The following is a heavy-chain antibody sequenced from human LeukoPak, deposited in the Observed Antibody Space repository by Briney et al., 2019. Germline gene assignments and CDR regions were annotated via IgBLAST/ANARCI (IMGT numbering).Heavy chain of an antibody. J-gene: IGHJ4*02. D-gene: IGHD3-3*01. CDR3: TRDRGKDFWSGYYPH. CDR1: GFTFGDYA. V-gene: IGHV3-49*03. CDR2: IRSKAYGGTT. Sequence: GGSLRLSCTASGFTFGDYAMSWFRQAPGKGLEWVGFIRSKAYGGTTEYAASVQGRFTISRDDSRSIAYLQINSLKTEDTAVYYCTRDRGKDFWSGYYPHWGQGTLVTVSS.